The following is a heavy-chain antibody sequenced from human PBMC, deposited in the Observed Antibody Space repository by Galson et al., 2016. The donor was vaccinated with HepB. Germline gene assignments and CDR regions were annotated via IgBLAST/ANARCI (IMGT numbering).Heavy chain of an antibody. CDR1: GYSFTSYW. CDR2: IDPSDSYT. Sequence: QSGAEVKKPGESLRISCKGSGYSFTSYWISWVRQMPGKGLEWMGRIDPSDSYTNYSPSFQGHVTISADKSISTAYLQWSSLKASDTAMYYCARHGVDDYGDYGDDYWGQGTLVTVSS. CDR3: ARHGVDDYGDYGDDY. J-gene: IGHJ4*02. V-gene: IGHV5-10-1*01. D-gene: IGHD4-17*01.